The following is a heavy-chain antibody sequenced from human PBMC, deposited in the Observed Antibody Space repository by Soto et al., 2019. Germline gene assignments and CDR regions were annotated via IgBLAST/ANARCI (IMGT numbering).Heavy chain of an antibody. D-gene: IGHD6-19*01. V-gene: IGHV4-34*01. CDR3: AKLAVAGRDPLDY. CDR1: GGSFRGYY. CDR2: INHSGST. Sequence: QVQLQQWGARLLKSSETLSLTCAVYGGSFRGYYWNWIRQPPGKGLEWIGEINHSGSTNYSPSLKSRVTISVDTSKNQVSLKLSSVTAADTAVYYCAKLAVAGRDPLDYWGQGTLVTVSS. J-gene: IGHJ4*02.